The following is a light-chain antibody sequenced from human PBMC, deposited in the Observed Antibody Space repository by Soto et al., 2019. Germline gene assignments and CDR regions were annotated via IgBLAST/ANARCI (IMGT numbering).Light chain of an antibody. CDR1: QGVGRF. Sequence: EIVLTQSPATLSLSPGERAALSCRASQGVGRFLAWYQQKPGQAPRLLIYAASNRATGIPARLSGSGSVTDFTLAIDNLEPEDFAVYYCQQRGGWPLTFGGGTKIEIK. V-gene: IGKV3-11*01. J-gene: IGKJ4*01. CDR2: AAS. CDR3: QQRGGWPLT.